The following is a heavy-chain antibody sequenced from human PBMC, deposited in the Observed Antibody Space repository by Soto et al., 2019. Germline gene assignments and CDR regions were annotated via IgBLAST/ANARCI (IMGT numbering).Heavy chain of an antibody. CDR2: INSDGSST. CDR1: GFTFSSYW. J-gene: IGHJ4*02. D-gene: IGHD3-10*01. Sequence: GGSLRLSCAASGFTFSSYWMHWVRQAPGKGLVWVSRINSDGSSTSYADSVKGRFTISRDNSKNTLYLQMNSLRAEDTAVYYCARGSYGSGRGVFDYWGQGTLVTVSS. CDR3: ARGSYGSGRGVFDY. V-gene: IGHV3-74*01.